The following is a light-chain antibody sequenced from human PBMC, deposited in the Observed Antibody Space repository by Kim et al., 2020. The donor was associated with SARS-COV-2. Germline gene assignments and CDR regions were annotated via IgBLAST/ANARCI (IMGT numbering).Light chain of an antibody. CDR3: MQALQTTWT. Sequence: DIVMAQSPLSLSVTPGEPASISCRSSESLLHTDEKNYLDWYVQKPGQSPQFLFYFGSDRASGVSDRFSASGSGTDFTLKISRVEADDVGVYYCMQALQTTWTFGQGTKLEI. V-gene: IGKV2-28*01. CDR2: FGS. CDR1: ESLLHTDEKNY. J-gene: IGKJ2*02.